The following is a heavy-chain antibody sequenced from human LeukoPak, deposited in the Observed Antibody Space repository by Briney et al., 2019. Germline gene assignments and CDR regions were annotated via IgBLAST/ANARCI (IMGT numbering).Heavy chain of an antibody. CDR3: ASPRSGYRYTFDY. CDR2: IYYSGST. D-gene: IGHD3-22*01. CDR1: GGSISSYY. Sequence: SETLSLTCTVSGGSISSYYWSWIRQPPGKGLEWIGYIYYSGSTNYNPSLKSRVTMSVDTSKDQFSLKLSSVTAADTAVYYCASPRSGYRYTFDYWGQGALVTVSS. J-gene: IGHJ4*02. V-gene: IGHV4-59*01.